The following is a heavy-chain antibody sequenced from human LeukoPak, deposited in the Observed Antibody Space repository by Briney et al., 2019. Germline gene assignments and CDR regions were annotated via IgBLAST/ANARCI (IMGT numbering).Heavy chain of an antibody. J-gene: IGHJ4*02. V-gene: IGHV3-30-3*01. CDR3: ARDRQWLASNYFDY. CDR1: GFTFSSYA. D-gene: IGHD6-19*01. Sequence: PGGSLRLSCAASGFTFSSYAMHWVRQAPGKGLEWVAVISYDGSSKYYADSVKGRFTISRDNSKNTLYLQMNSLRAEDTAVYYCARDRQWLASNYFDYWGQGTLVTVSS. CDR2: ISYDGSSK.